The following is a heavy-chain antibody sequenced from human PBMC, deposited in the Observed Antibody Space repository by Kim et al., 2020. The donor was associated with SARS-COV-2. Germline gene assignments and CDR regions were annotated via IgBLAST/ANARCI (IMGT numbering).Heavy chain of an antibody. V-gene: IGHV3-53*01. CDR2: IYTSGNT. J-gene: IGHJ4*02. D-gene: IGHD2-15*01. CDR1: GFTVSSNY. CDR3: ARSDDSGRTGWVDY. Sequence: GGSLRLSCAASGFTVSSNYMGWVRQAPGKGLEWVSLIYTSGNTYYADSVKGRFTISRDHAKNTLDLQMNSLRAEDTAIYFCARSDDSGRTGWVDYWGQGTLVTVSS.